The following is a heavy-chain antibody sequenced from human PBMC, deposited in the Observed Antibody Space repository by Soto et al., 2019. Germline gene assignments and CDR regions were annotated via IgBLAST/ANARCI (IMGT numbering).Heavy chain of an antibody. CDR1: GDSVSSNSAA. D-gene: IGHD6-19*01. CDR3: ARDSSGEAVAGNNWFDP. Sequence: PSETLSLTCAISGDSVSSNSAAWNWIRQSPSRGLEWLGRTYYRSKWYNDYAVSVKSRITINPDTSKNQFSLQLNSVTPEDTAVYYCARDSSGEAVAGNNWFDPWGQGTLVTVSS. CDR2: TYYRSKWYN. V-gene: IGHV6-1*01. J-gene: IGHJ5*02.